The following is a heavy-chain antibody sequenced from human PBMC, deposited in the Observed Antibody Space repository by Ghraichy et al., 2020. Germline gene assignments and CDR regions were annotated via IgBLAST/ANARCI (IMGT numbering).Heavy chain of an antibody. CDR1: GYTFTGHY. Sequence: ASVKVSCQASGYTFTGHYIHWMRQAPGHGLEWMGWINPQGGRDYAQQFKGRATITRDTSISTAYLELNSLNSDDTALYYCARGLPGSFEVFDSWGQGTQVTVSS. CDR2: INPQGGR. V-gene: IGHV1-2*02. CDR3: ARGLPGSFEVFDS. J-gene: IGHJ4*02.